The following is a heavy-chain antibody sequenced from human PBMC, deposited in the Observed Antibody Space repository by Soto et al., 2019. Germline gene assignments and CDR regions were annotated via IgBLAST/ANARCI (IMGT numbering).Heavy chain of an antibody. CDR2: MNPNSGNT. CDR1: GYTFISYD. J-gene: IGHJ3*02. CDR3: ARGRAYSDGHYHDAFDI. V-gene: IGHV1-8*01. Sequence: QVQLVQSGAEVKKPGASVKVSCKASGYTFISYDINWVRQATGQGLEWMGWMNPNSGNTGFAQKFQGRVTMTRNTSVTTAYLELSSLKSEDTAVYYCARGRAYSDGHYHDAFDIWGQGTRVTVSS. D-gene: IGHD2-21*01.